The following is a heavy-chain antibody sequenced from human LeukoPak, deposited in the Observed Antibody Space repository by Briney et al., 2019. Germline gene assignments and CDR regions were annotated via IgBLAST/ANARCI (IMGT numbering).Heavy chain of an antibody. J-gene: IGHJ4*02. D-gene: IGHD6-13*01. V-gene: IGHV4-34*01. Sequence: SETLSLTCAVYGGSFSGYYWSWIRQPPGMGLEWIGEINHSGSTNYNPSLKSRVTISVDTSKNQFSLKLSSVTAADTAVYYCARIIPSSSWYYSDYWGQGTLVTVSS. CDR3: ARIIPSSSWYYSDY. CDR2: INHSGST. CDR1: GGSFSGYY.